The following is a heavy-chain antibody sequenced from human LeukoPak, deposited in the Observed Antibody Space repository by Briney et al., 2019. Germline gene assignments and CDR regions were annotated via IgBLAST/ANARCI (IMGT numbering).Heavy chain of an antibody. V-gene: IGHV3-7*03. D-gene: IGHD5-18*01. CDR2: IKQDGTEK. J-gene: IGHJ4*02. CDR3: AREGYNYGDFDY. Sequence: PGGSLRHSCAASGFTFSSYWMSWVRQAPGKGLEWVANIKQDGTEKYYEDSVKGRFTISRDNAKNSLYLQMNSLRAEDTAVYYCAREGYNYGDFDYWGQGTLVTVSS. CDR1: GFTFSSYW.